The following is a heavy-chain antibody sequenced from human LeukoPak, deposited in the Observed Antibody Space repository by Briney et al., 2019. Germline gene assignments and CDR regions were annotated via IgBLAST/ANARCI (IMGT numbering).Heavy chain of an antibody. V-gene: IGHV3-7*04. CDR2: IREDESEK. CDR3: ARGHNSTLPD. CDR1: GFTVSSNY. J-gene: IGHJ4*02. Sequence: GGSLRLSCAASGFTVSSNYMSWVRQAPGKGLEWVANIREDESEKYYVDSVKGRFTISRDNAKDSMYLEMNSLRAEDTAVYYCARGHNSTLPDWGQGSLVTVSS. D-gene: IGHD1-20*01.